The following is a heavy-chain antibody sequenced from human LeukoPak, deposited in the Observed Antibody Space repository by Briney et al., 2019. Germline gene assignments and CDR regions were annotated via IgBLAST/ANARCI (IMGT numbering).Heavy chain of an antibody. J-gene: IGHJ4*02. CDR1: GFTFRYFA. CDR2: ISGDGGGT. V-gene: IGHV3-23*01. Sequence: PGGSLRLSCAASGFTFRYFAMTWVRQAPGKGLEWVSAISGDGGGTSYAESVKGRFTISRDNSNNTVTLQMNSLRAEDTAVYYCAKEVTGWYPFDCWGQGTLVTVSS. D-gene: IGHD6-19*01. CDR3: AKEVTGWYPFDC.